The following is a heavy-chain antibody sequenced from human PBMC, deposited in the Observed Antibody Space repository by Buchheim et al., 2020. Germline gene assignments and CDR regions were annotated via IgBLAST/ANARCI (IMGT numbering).Heavy chain of an antibody. Sequence: EVQLVESGGGLVKPGGSLRLSCAASGFTFSSYSMNWVRQAPGKGLEWVSSISSSSSYIYYADSVKGRFTISRDNAKNSLCLQMNSLRAEDTAVYYCARSPRFPTPNWYFELWGRSTL. J-gene: IGHJ2*01. CDR2: ISSSSSYI. V-gene: IGHV3-21*01. CDR1: GFTFSSYS. CDR3: ARSPRFPTPNWYFEL. D-gene: IGHD3-10*01.